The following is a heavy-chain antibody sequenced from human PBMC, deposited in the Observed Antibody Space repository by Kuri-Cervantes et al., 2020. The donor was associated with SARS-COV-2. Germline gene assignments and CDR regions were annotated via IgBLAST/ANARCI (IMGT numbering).Heavy chain of an antibody. Sequence: SCTVSGGSISSGDYYWSWIRQPPGKGLEWIGYIYYSGSTYYNPSLKSRVTISVDTSKNQFSLKLSSVTAADTAVYYCARAATVTTLGEWFDPWGQGTLVTVSS. CDR3: ARAATVTTLGEWFDP. CDR2: IYYSGST. CDR1: GGSISSGDYY. D-gene: IGHD4-11*01. V-gene: IGHV4-30-4*08. J-gene: IGHJ5*02.